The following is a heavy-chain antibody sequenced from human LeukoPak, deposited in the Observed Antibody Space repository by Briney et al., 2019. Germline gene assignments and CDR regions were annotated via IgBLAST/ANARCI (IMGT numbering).Heavy chain of an antibody. CDR2: ISPNSGVT. V-gene: IGHV1-2*06. J-gene: IGHJ3*02. CDR3: ARGFGSGSYAFDI. D-gene: IGHD3-10*01. Sequence: GASVKVSCTASGYTFTNYYMHWVRQAPGQGLEWMGRISPNSGVTNYAQKFQGRVTMTRDTSISTAYMELSRLRSDDTAVYYCARGFGSGSYAFDIWGQGTMVTVSS. CDR1: GYTFTNYY.